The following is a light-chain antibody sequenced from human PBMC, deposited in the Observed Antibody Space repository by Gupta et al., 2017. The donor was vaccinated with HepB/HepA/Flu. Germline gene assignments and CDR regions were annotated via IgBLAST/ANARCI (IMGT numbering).Light chain of an antibody. V-gene: IGLV1-40*01. CDR2: GNI. Sequence: QSVLTQPPSVSGAPGQSVTISCTGSTSNIGAGYDVHWYHQLPGTPPTLLIYGNINRPSGVPDRFSGSKSGHSASLAITGLQAEDEADYYCQSYDSSLRGYVFGTGTKVTVL. CDR1: TSNIGAGYD. CDR3: QSYDSSLRGYV. J-gene: IGLJ1*01.